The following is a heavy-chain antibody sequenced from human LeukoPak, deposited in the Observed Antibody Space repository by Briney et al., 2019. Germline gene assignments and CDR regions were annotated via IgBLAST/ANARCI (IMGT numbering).Heavy chain of an antibody. CDR3: ARESNYHGSGTGWFDP. J-gene: IGHJ5*02. CDR1: GGSISRGGYS. V-gene: IGHV4-30-4*07. D-gene: IGHD3-10*01. Sequence: SETLSLTCAVSGGSISRGGYSWSWIRQPPGKGLEWIGYFYYSGSTYYNPSLKSRVTISVDTSKNQLSLKLSSVTAADTALYYCARESNYHGSGTGWFDPWGQGTLVTVSS. CDR2: FYYSGST.